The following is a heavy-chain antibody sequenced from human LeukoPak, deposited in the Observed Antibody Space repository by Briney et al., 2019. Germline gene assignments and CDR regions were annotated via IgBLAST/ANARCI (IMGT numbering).Heavy chain of an antibody. J-gene: IGHJ6*02. CDR3: ARGIYHYYYGMDV. CDR2: IYYSGST. Sequence: SETLSLTCTVSGGSISSYYWSWIRQPPGKGLEWIGYIYYSGSTNYNPSPKSRVTISVDTSKNQFSLKLSSVTAADTAVYYCARGIYHYYYGMDVWGQGTTVTVSS. CDR1: GGSISSYY. V-gene: IGHV4-59*01.